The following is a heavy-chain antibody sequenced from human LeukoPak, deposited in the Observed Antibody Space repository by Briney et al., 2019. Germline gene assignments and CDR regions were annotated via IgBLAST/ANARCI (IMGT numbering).Heavy chain of an antibody. D-gene: IGHD3-9*01. J-gene: IGHJ4*02. V-gene: IGHV3-21*01. Sequence: PGGSLRLSCAASGLSFSTYSMNWVRQAPGKGLEWVSSISSSSIYRYYADSVKGRFTISRDNSKNTLYLQMNSLRAEDTAVYYCAKDQHYDILTGYYTSVFDYWGQGTLVTVSS. CDR2: ISSSSIYR. CDR3: AKDQHYDILTGYYTSVFDY. CDR1: GLSFSTYS.